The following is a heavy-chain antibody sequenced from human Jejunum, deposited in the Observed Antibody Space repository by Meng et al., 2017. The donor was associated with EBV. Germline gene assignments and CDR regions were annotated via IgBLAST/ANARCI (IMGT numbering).Heavy chain of an antibody. V-gene: IGHV3-74*01. J-gene: IGHJ5*02. CDR3: TRGAMGKFDP. CDR2: VDIDGTAT. Sequence: EVQLVESXGGSVQPGXSLILSCAASGFTFTTFWMHCVRQAPGKGLVWVSRVDIDGTATTYADSVRGRFTVSRDNAKNTVYLQMNSLRAEDTAVYYCTRGAMGKFDPWGQGTLVTVSS. D-gene: IGHD1-26*01. CDR1: GFTFTTFW.